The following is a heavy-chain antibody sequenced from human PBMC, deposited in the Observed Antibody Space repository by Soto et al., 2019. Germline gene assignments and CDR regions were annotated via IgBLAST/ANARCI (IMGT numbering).Heavy chain of an antibody. D-gene: IGHD5-12*01. CDR3: ARENLRSRMDV. V-gene: IGHV4-59*01. CDR1: GGSINNYY. Sequence: PSETLSLTCTGSGGSINNYYWSWIRQPPGKGLEWIGYIYYSGTTTYNPSLKSRVTISVDTSKNQFSLKLSSVTAADTAVYYCARENLRSRMDVWGQGTTVTSP. J-gene: IGHJ6*02. CDR2: IYYSGTT.